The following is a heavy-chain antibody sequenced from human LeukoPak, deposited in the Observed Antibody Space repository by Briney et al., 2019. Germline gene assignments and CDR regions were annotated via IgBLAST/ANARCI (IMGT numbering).Heavy chain of an antibody. Sequence: GESLKISCKGSGYSSTDYWIGWVRQMPGKGLGWMGIIYLSDSDTRYSPSLQGQVTISADKSISTAYLQWSSLKASDTAMYYCARPLTGDIYGMDVWGQGTTVTVSS. CDR2: IYLSDSDT. D-gene: IGHD7-27*01. CDR1: GYSSTDYW. J-gene: IGHJ6*02. CDR3: ARPLTGDIYGMDV. V-gene: IGHV5-51*01.